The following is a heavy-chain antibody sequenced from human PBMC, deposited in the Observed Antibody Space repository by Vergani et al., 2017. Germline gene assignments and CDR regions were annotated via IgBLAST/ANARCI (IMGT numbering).Heavy chain of an antibody. CDR3: ARSRYDSSGFSTIFRY. Sequence: QVQLVEPGGGVVQPGRSLRLSCAASGFTFSSYGMHWVRQAPGKGLEWVAVISYDGSNTYYADSVKGRFTVSRDNSRNTLFLQMNSLRVEDTAVYYCARSRYDSSGFSTIFRYWGQGTRVTVS. CDR1: GFTFSSYG. D-gene: IGHD3-22*01. J-gene: IGHJ4*02. V-gene: IGHV3-30*03. CDR2: ISYDGSNT.